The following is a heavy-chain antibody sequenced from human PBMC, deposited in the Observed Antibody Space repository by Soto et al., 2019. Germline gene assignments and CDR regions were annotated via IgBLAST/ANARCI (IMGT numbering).Heavy chain of an antibody. V-gene: IGHV4-39*01. Sequence: SETLSLTCTVSGGSISSSSYYWGWIRQPPGKGLEWIGSIYYSGSTYYNPSLKSRVTISVDTSKNQFSLKLSSVTAADTAVYYCARRYYGSGSYYMDYWGQGTLVTGSS. D-gene: IGHD3-10*01. CDR1: GGSISSSSYY. J-gene: IGHJ4*02. CDR3: ARRYYGSGSYYMDY. CDR2: IYYSGST.